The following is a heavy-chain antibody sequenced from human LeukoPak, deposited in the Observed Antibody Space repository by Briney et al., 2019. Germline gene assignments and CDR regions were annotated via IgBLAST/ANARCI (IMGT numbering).Heavy chain of an antibody. CDR3: SRDGRELLNGFDY. CDR2: IYTSGST. Sequence: SETLSLTCTVSGGSISSYYWSWIRQPAGKGLEWLGRIYTSGSTNYNPSLKSRVTISVDKFKNQFSLKLSSVTAADTAVYYCSRDGRELLNGFDYWGQGTLVTVSS. CDR1: GGSISSYY. V-gene: IGHV4-4*07. J-gene: IGHJ4*02. D-gene: IGHD1-26*01.